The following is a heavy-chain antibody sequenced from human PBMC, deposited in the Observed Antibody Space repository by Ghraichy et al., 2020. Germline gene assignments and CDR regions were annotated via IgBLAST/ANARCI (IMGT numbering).Heavy chain of an antibody. V-gene: IGHV4-59*01. D-gene: IGHD3-22*01. CDR3: ARGENYYDSSGYDKGFDY. CDR1: GGSISSYY. J-gene: IGHJ4*02. CDR2: IYYSGST. Sequence: SETLSLTCTVSGGSISSYYWSWIRQPPGKGLEWIGYIYYSGSTNYNPSLKSRVTISVDTSKNQFSLKLSSVTAADTAVYYCARGENYYDSSGYDKGFDYWGQGTLVTVSS.